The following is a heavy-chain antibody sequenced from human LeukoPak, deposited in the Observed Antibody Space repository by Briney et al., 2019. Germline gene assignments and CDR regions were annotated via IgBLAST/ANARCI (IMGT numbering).Heavy chain of an antibody. D-gene: IGHD4-23*01. J-gene: IGHJ4*02. Sequence: PGGSLRLSCAVSGFTVSGNYMSWVRQAPGKGLEWASLIYSGGTTYYAASVKSRFTISRDNSKNTLYLQMNSLRAEDTAVYYCARRAGGYSHPYDYWGQGILVTVSS. V-gene: IGHV3-53*01. CDR2: IYSGGTT. CDR3: ARRAGGYSHPYDY. CDR1: GFTVSGNY.